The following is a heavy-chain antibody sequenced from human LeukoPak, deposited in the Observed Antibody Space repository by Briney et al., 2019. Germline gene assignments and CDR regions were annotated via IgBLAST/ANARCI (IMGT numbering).Heavy chain of an antibody. CDR1: GFTFSSYA. CDR2: ISYDGSNK. V-gene: IGHV3-30-3*01. CDR3: ARGPTEVGAIHYYYYGMDV. Sequence: PGGSLRLSCAASGFTFSSYAMHWVRQAPGKGLEWVGVISYDGSNKYYADSVKGRFTISRDNSKNTLYLQMNSLRAEDTAVYYCARGPTEVGAIHYYYYGMDVWGQGTTVTVSS. J-gene: IGHJ6*02. D-gene: IGHD1-26*01.